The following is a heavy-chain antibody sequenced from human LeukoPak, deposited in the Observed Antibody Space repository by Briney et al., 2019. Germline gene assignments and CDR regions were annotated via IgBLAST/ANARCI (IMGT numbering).Heavy chain of an antibody. V-gene: IGHV3-9*01. CDR3: AKDRRGYDEAFDY. CDR1: GFTFNEYA. J-gene: IGHJ4*02. CDR2: INWNSGSI. Sequence: GGSLRLSCAASGFTFNEYAMHWVRQAPGKGLEWVPSINWNSGSIGYADSVKGRFTISRDNAKRSLYLQMNSLRAEDTALYYCAKDRRGYDEAFDYWGQGTLVTVSS. D-gene: IGHD5-12*01.